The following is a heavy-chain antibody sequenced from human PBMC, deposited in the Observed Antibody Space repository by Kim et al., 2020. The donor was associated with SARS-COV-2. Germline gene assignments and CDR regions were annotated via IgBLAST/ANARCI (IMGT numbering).Heavy chain of an antibody. V-gene: IGHV3-15*01. Sequence: GGSLRISCAASGFTFRNVWMSWVRQAPGKGLEWVGRCKSKTDGGTTDYAAPAKGRFTISRDDSKNTLYLQMNSLRTEDTAVYYCTTDKLGITMVRGVVQYNYHGMDVWGQGTTVTVSS. D-gene: IGHD3-10*01. J-gene: IGHJ6*02. CDR3: TTDKLGITMVRGVVQYNYHGMDV. CDR1: GFTFRNVW. CDR2: CKSKTDGGTT.